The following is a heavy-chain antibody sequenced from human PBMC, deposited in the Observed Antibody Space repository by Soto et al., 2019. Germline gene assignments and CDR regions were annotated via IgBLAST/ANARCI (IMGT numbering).Heavy chain of an antibody. CDR2: IYYSGST. J-gene: IGHJ5*02. CDR1: DGSISSSSYL. CDR3: ARHPSDFWFDP. D-gene: IGHD2-21*02. Sequence: PLSHTRTVSDGSISSSSYLHGRIRQPPGKGLEWIGSIYYSGSTYYNPSLKSRVTVSVDTSKNQFSLKLSSVTAADTAVYYCARHPSDFWFDPWGQGTLVTVSS. V-gene: IGHV4-39*01.